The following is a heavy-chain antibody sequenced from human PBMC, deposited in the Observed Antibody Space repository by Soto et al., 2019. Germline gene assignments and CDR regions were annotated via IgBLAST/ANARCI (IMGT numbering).Heavy chain of an antibody. CDR2: ISSSGDKN. V-gene: IGHV3-48*01. CDR1: GFAFSNYG. J-gene: IGHJ6*02. Sequence: GGSLRLSCGASGFAFSNYGMNWVRQAPGKGLQWVSYISSSGDKNYYADSVKGRFTISRDNSKNTLFLEMNGLRAEDTAVYYCAKDRILILEWLAIASFGMDVWGQGTTVTVSS. CDR3: AKDRILILEWLAIASFGMDV. D-gene: IGHD3-3*01.